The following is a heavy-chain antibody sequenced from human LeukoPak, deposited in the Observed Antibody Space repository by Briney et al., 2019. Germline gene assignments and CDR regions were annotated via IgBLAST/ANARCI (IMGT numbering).Heavy chain of an antibody. D-gene: IGHD3-16*01. J-gene: IGHJ5*02. Sequence: NPGGSLRLSCAASGFTFSTYTMNWVRQAPGKGLEWVSSITSSSNYIYYADSVKGRFTISRDNSKNTLYLQMNSLRVEDTAVYYCVKDEVTLGGRSPNWLDPWGQGTLVTVSS. CDR1: GFTFSTYT. CDR2: ITSSSNYI. CDR3: VKDEVTLGGRSPNWLDP. V-gene: IGHV3-21*01.